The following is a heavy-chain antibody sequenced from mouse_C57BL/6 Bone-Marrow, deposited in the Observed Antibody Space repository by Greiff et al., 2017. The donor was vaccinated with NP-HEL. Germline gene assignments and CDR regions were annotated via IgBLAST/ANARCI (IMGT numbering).Heavy chain of an antibody. D-gene: IGHD1-1*01. J-gene: IGHJ4*01. V-gene: IGHV1-42*01. Sequence: EVQLQQSGPELVKPGASVKISCKASGYSFTGYYMNWVKQSPEKSLEWIGEINPSTGGTTYNQKFKAKATLTVDKSSSTAYMQLKSLTSEDSAVYYCARGIYYYGSSYRNAMDYWGQGTSVTVSS. CDR1: GYSFTGYY. CDR2: INPSTGGT. CDR3: ARGIYYYGSSYRNAMDY.